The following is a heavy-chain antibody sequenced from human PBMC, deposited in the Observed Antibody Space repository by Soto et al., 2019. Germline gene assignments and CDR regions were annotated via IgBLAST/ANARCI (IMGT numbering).Heavy chain of an antibody. CDR1: GFTLSDHY. Sequence: EVQLVESGGGLVQPGGSLRLSCAASGFTLSDHYMDWVRQAPGKGLEWVGRTKNKANRYTTEYAASVNGRFTISSDDSKSSLYLQMNSLKSEDTAVYYCARWVSGSPDNWGQGTLVTVSS. D-gene: IGHD1-26*01. V-gene: IGHV3-72*01. CDR2: TKNKANRYTT. CDR3: ARWVSGSPDN. J-gene: IGHJ4*02.